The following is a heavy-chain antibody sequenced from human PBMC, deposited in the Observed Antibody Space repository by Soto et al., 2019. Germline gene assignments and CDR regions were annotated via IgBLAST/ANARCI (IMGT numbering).Heavy chain of an antibody. CDR3: ARLIVGAAAYYFDY. J-gene: IGHJ4*02. D-gene: IGHD1-26*01. CDR2: IIPIFGTA. Sequence: ASVKVSCKASGATFSSCAISWVRQAPGQGLEWMGGIIPIFGTANYAQKFQGRVTITADESTSTAYMELSSLRSEDTAVYYCARLIVGAAAYYFDYWGQGTLVTVSS. V-gene: IGHV1-69*13. CDR1: GATFSSCA.